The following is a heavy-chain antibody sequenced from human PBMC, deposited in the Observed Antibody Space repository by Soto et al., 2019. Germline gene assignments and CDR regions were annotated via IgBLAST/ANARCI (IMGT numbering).Heavy chain of an antibody. J-gene: IGHJ4*02. Sequence: GGSLRLSCAASGFTFSSYAMSWVRQAPGKGLEWVSAIGTAGDTYYPGSVKGRFTISRENAKNSLYLQMNSLRAGDTAVYYCASRFWSGYHDYYFDYWGQGTLVTVSS. CDR1: GFTFSSYA. CDR2: IGTAGDT. CDR3: ASRFWSGYHDYYFDY. V-gene: IGHV3-13*01. D-gene: IGHD3-3*01.